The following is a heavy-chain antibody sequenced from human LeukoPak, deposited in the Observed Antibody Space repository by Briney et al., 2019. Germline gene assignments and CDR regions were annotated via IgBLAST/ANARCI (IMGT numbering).Heavy chain of an antibody. CDR1: GGSISSSSYY. Sequence: SETLSLTCTVSGGSISSSSYYWGWIRQPPGKGLEWIGSIYYSGSTYYNPSLKSRVTISVDTSKNQFSLKLSSATAADTAVYYCARQTGSGLFILPGGQGTLVTVSS. D-gene: IGHD3/OR15-3a*01. J-gene: IGHJ4*02. CDR3: ARQTGSGLFILP. V-gene: IGHV4-39*07. CDR2: IYYSGST.